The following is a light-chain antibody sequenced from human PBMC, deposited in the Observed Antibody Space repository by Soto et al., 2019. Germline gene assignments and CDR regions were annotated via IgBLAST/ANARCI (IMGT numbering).Light chain of an antibody. CDR2: DAS. CDR3: QQRSNWPPIT. Sequence: EIVLTPSTATLSLSPGERATFSCRVSQSVSSDLVWYQQKPGQAPRLLIYDASNRATGIPARFSGSGSGTDFTLTISSLEPEDFAVYYCQQRSNWPPITFGQGTRLEIK. CDR1: QSVSSD. V-gene: IGKV3-11*01. J-gene: IGKJ5*01.